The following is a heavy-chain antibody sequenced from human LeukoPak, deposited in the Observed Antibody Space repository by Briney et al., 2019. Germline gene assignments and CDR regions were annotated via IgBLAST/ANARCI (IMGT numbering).Heavy chain of an antibody. CDR2: IIPILGIA. V-gene: IGHV1-69*04. CDR1: GGTFSSYA. J-gene: IGHJ4*02. CDR3: AREGGYYYDSSGYYDY. Sequence: AASVKVSCKASGGTFSSYAISWVRQAPGQGLEWMGRIIPILGIANYAQKFQGRVTITADKSTSTAYMELSSLRSEDTAVYYCAREGGYYYDSSGYYDYWGQGTLVTVSS. D-gene: IGHD3-22*01.